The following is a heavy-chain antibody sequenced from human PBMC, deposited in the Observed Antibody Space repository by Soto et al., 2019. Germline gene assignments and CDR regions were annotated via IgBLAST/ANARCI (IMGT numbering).Heavy chain of an antibody. J-gene: IGHJ4*02. CDR3: ARVVWSGYYTDGHYFDY. D-gene: IGHD3-3*01. CDR1: GGSISSGDYY. V-gene: IGHV4-61*08. CDR2: IYYSGST. Sequence: SETLSLTCTVSGGSISSGDYYWSWIRQPPGKGLEWIGYIYYSGSTYYNPSLKSRVTISVDTSKNQFSLKLSAVTAADTAVYYCARVVWSGYYTDGHYFDYWGQGTLVTVSS.